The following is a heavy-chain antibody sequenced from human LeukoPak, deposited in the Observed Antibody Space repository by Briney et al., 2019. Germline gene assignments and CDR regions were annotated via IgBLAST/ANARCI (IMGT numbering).Heavy chain of an antibody. CDR3: ARGPPVYYDFWSGYYTNHAFDI. V-gene: IGHV4-4*07. CDR1: GGSISSYY. CDR2: IYTSGST. J-gene: IGHJ3*02. Sequence: SETLSLTCTVSGGSISSYYWSWIRQPAGKGLEWIGRIYTSGSTNYNPSLKSRVTMSVDTSKNQFSLKLSSVTAADTAVYYCARGPPVYYDFWSGYYTNHAFDIWGQGTMVTVSS. D-gene: IGHD3-3*01.